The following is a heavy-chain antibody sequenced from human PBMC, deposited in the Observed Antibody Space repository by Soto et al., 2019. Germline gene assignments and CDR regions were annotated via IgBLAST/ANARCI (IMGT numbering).Heavy chain of an antibody. CDR3: AAALGYCSSTSCYKYWYFDL. Sequence: GGSLRLSCAASGFTFSSYSMNWVRQAPGKGLEWVSSISSSSSYIYYADSVKGRFTISRDNAKNSLYLQMNSLRAEDTAVYYCAAALGYCSSTSCYKYWYFDLWGRGTLVTVSS. J-gene: IGHJ2*01. CDR1: GFTFSSYS. D-gene: IGHD2-2*02. CDR2: ISSSSSYI. V-gene: IGHV3-21*01.